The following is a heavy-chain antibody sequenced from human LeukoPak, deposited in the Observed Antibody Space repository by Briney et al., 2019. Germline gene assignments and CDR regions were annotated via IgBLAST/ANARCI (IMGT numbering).Heavy chain of an antibody. V-gene: IGHV3-21*01. D-gene: IGHD1-26*01. CDR2: ISGGSDYI. J-gene: IGHJ4*02. CDR1: GFTFSSYA. Sequence: GGSLRLSCAASGFTFSSYAMTWVRQAPGKGLEWVSYISGGSDYIFYTDSVKGRFTISRDNAKKCLYLQLNSLRVEDTAVYYCARWGLGPSFDYWGQGTRVTVSS. CDR3: ARWGLGPSFDY.